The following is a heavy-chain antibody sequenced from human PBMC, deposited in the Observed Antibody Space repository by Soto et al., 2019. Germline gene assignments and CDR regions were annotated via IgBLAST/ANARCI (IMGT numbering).Heavy chain of an antibody. CDR3: ARDLRGYCSGGSCYAGDAFDI. J-gene: IGHJ3*02. D-gene: IGHD2-15*01. V-gene: IGHV3-66*01. Sequence: GGSLRLSCAASGFTFSSNYMTWVRQAPGKGLEWVSLIHSGGNTNYADSVKGRFAISRDNSKNTLYLQMNSLRAEDTAVYYCARDLRGYCSGGSCYAGDAFDIWGQGTMVTASS. CDR1: GFTFSSNY. CDR2: IHSGGNT.